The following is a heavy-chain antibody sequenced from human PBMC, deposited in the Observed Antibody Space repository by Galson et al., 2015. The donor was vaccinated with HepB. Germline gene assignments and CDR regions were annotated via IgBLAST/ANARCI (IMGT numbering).Heavy chain of an antibody. J-gene: IGHJ4*02. CDR3: ARDLSVGATLSAGY. D-gene: IGHD1-26*01. V-gene: IGHV3-21*05. CDR1: GFTFSSYS. CDR2: ISSSSSYT. Sequence: SLRLSCAASGFTFSSYSMNWVRQAPGKGLEWVSYISSSSSYTNYADSVKGRFTISRDNAKNSLYLQMNSLRAEDTAVYYCARDLSVGATLSAGYWGQGTLVTVSS.